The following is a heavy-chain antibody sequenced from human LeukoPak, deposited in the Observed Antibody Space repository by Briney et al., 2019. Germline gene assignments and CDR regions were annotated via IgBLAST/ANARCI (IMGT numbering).Heavy chain of an antibody. V-gene: IGHV4-59*08. CDR3: ARHVWLQPFDY. J-gene: IGHJ4*02. CDR1: GGSMNSYY. D-gene: IGHD3-9*01. Sequence: PSETLSLTCSVSGGSMNSYYWSWIRQSPGKGLEWIGYIYYSGSTNYNPSLKSRVTISVDTSKNQFSLKLSSVAAADTAVYYCARHVWLQPFDYWGQGTLVTVSS. CDR2: IYYSGST.